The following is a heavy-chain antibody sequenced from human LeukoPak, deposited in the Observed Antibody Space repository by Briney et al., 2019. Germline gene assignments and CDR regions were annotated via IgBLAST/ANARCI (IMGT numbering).Heavy chain of an antibody. Sequence: PSETLSLTCAVYGGSCSGYYWSWIRQPPGKRLEWIGEINHRGSTNYNPSLKSRVTISVDTSKNQFSLKLSSVTAADTAVYYCARLGFTFGGVIAKNFDYWGQGTLVTVSS. CDR2: INHRGST. J-gene: IGHJ4*02. D-gene: IGHD3-16*02. CDR3: ARLGFTFGGVIAKNFDY. CDR1: GGSCSGYY. V-gene: IGHV4-34*01.